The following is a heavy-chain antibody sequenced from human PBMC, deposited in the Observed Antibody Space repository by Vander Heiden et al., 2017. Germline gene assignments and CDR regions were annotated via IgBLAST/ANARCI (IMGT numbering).Heavy chain of an antibody. CDR3: AGTQRAYCSSTSCYSVNYYYYGMDV. CDR1: GGTFSSYA. Sequence: QVQLVQSGAEVKKPGSSVKVSCKASGGTFSSYAISWVRQAPGKGLEWMGGIIPIFGTANYAQKFQGRVTITADESTSTAYMELSSLRSEDTAVYHCAGTQRAYCSSTSCYSVNYYYYGMDVWGQGTTVTLSS. V-gene: IGHV1-69*01. CDR2: IIPIFGTA. J-gene: IGHJ6*02. D-gene: IGHD2-2*02.